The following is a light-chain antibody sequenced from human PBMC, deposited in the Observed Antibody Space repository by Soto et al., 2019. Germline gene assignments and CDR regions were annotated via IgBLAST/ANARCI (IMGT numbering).Light chain of an antibody. CDR2: EAS. CDR3: QQYNSYSPA. V-gene: IGKV1-5*03. J-gene: IGKJ2*01. Sequence: DIQMTQSPSTLSASVGDRVTITCRASQSISNWLAWYQQKPGKAPKLLIYEASTLESGVPSTFSGSGSGTELTLTISSPQPDDFATYYCQQYNSYSPAFGQGTKLEIK. CDR1: QSISNW.